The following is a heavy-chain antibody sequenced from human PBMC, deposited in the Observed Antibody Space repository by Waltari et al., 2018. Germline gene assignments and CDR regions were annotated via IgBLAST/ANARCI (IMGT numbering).Heavy chain of an antibody. D-gene: IGHD5-12*01. CDR1: GGSISNGELY. Sequence: QVQLQESGPGLVKPSQTLSLTCIVAGGSISNGELYWSWIRQPPGKGLEWMGHIYYNGAAYYNPSLKGRVSISVDTSKNLFSLNLSSVTAADTAVYYCATMATINWFDPWGQGTLVSVSS. CDR3: ATMATINWFDP. V-gene: IGHV4-30-4*08. CDR2: IYYNGAA. J-gene: IGHJ5*02.